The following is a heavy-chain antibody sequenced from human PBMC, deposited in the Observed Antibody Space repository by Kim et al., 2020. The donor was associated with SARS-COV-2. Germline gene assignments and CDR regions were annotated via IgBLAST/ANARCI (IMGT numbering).Heavy chain of an antibody. V-gene: IGHV5-51*01. CDR3: ARRPKWELRGYYFDY. CDR1: GYSFTSYW. J-gene: IGHJ4*02. Sequence: GESLKISCKGSGYSFTSYWIGWVRQMPGKGLEWMGIIYPGDSDTRYSPSFQGQVTISADKSISTAYLQWSSLKASDTAMYYCARRPKWELRGYYFDYWGQGTLVTVSS. CDR2: IYPGDSDT. D-gene: IGHD1-26*01.